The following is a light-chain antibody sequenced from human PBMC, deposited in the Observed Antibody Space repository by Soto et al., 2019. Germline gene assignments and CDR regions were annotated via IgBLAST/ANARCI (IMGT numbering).Light chain of an antibody. CDR2: DVS. CDR1: QSISSW. J-gene: IGKJ1*01. Sequence: DIQMTQSPSTLSASVGDRVTITCRASQSISSWLAWYQQKPGKAPKLLMYDVSSLESGVPSRFSGSGSGTEFTLTIASLQPDDFATYYCQQYKTFWTFGQGTKVDIK. CDR3: QQYKTFWT. V-gene: IGKV1-5*01.